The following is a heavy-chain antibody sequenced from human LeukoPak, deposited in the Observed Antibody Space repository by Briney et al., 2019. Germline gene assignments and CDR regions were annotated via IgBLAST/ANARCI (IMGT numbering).Heavy chain of an antibody. D-gene: IGHD4-11*01. V-gene: IGHV1-46*01. J-gene: IGHJ4*02. CDR1: GYTFTSYD. CDR3: ARERVDDSEGFDY. CDR2: INPSGGST. Sequence: ASVKVSCKASGYTFTSYDINWVRQAPGQGLEWMGIINPSGGSTSYAQKFQGRVTMTRDTSTSTVYMELSSLRSEDTAVYYCARERVDDSEGFDYWGQGTLVTVSS.